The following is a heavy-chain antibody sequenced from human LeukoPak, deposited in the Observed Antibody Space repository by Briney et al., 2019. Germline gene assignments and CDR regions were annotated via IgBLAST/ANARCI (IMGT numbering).Heavy chain of an antibody. CDR1: GFTSSGHN. CDR3: ARGEELLWFGELLFEPDY. D-gene: IGHD3-10*01. V-gene: IGHV3-48*04. J-gene: IGHJ4*02. CDR2: VSISSGTI. Sequence: GGSLRLSCAASGFTSSGHNMNWVRQAPGKGLEWTFVSISSGTIYYADSVKGRFTISRDNAKNSLYLQMNSLRAEDTAVYYCARGEELLWFGELLFEPDYWGQGTLVTVSS.